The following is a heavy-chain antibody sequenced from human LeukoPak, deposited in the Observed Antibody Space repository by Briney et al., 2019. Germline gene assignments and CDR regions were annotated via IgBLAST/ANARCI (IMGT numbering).Heavy chain of an antibody. Sequence: GRSLRLSCVASGFTFSSSGMNWVRQAPGKGLEWVSSISSSSSHAYYADSAKGRFTISRDNAKNSLYLQMNSLRAEDTAIYYCARDLAAPSFNFWGRGTLVTVSS. J-gene: IGHJ4*02. V-gene: IGHV3-21*01. D-gene: IGHD3-16*01. CDR2: ISSSSSHA. CDR1: GFTFSSSG. CDR3: ARDLAAPSFNF.